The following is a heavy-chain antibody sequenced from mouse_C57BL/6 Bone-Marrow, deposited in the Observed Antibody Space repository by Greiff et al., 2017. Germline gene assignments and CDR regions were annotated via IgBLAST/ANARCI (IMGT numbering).Heavy chain of an antibody. J-gene: IGHJ2*01. CDR3: ARSRGALYIYFDY. CDR2: INPSSGYT. Sequence: QVQLQQSGAELARPGASVKMSCKASGYTFTSYTMHWVKQRSGQGLEWIGYINPSSGYTKYNQKFKDKATLTADKSSSTAYMQLSSLTSEDSAVYYCARSRGALYIYFDYWGQGTTLTVSS. CDR1: GYTFTSYT. D-gene: IGHD1-3*01. V-gene: IGHV1-4*01.